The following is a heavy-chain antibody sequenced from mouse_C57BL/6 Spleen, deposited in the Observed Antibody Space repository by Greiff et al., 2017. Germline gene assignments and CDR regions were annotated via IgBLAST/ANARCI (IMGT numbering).Heavy chain of an antibody. CDR3: ARDRGANWDRYFDY. D-gene: IGHD4-1*01. Sequence: EVKVVESGGGLVKPGGSLKLSCAASGFTFSSYAMSWVRQTPEKRLEWVATISDGGSYTYYPDNVKGRVTISRDNAKNNLYLQVSQLKSDDTAMYYCARDRGANWDRYFDYWGQGTTLTVSS. V-gene: IGHV5-4*01. CDR2: ISDGGSYT. CDR1: GFTFSSYA. J-gene: IGHJ2*01.